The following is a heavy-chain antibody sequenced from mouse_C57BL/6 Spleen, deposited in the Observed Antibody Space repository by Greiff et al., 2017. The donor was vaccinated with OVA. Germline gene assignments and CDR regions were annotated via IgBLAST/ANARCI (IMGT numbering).Heavy chain of an antibody. Sequence: QVQLQQSGPELVKPGASVKISCKASGYAFSSSWMNWVKQRPGKGLEWIGRIYPGDGDTNYNGKFKGKATLTADKSSSTAYMQLSSLTSEDSAVYVCARSGSSPSYWYFDVWGTGTTVTVSS. CDR3: ARSGSSPSYWYFDV. J-gene: IGHJ1*03. CDR2: IYPGDGDT. D-gene: IGHD1-1*01. V-gene: IGHV1-82*01. CDR1: GYAFSSSW.